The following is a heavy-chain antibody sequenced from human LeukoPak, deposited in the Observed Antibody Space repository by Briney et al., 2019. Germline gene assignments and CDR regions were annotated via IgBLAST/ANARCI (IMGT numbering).Heavy chain of an antibody. J-gene: IGHJ4*01. CDR3: ARDHRYAFDN. CDR1: GFNFIDYS. Sequence: PGGSLRLSCAASGFNFIDYSMNWVRQAPGKGLEWISYIGISSGNTKYADSVKGRFTISRDKARNSLYLQMNSVRVEDTAVYYCARDHRYAFDNWGHGTLVTVSS. CDR2: IGISSGNT. D-gene: IGHD5-12*01. V-gene: IGHV3-48*01.